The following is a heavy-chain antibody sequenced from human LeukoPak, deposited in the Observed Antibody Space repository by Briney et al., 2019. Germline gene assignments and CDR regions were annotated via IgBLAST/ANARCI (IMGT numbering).Heavy chain of an antibody. CDR2: IKQDGSEK. CDR1: GFTFSSYW. D-gene: IGHD3-16*02. V-gene: IGHV3-7*01. Sequence: GGSLRLSCAASGFTFSSYWMSWVRQAPGKGLEWVANIKQDGSEKYYVDSVKGRFTISRDNAKNSLYLQMNSLRAEDTAVYYCARTAVSYDYVWGIYRDTYYFDYWGQGTLVTVSS. CDR3: ARTAVSYDYVWGIYRDTYYFDY. J-gene: IGHJ4*02.